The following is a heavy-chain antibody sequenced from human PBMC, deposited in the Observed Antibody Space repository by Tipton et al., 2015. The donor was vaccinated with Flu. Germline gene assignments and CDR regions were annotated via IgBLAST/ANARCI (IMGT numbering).Heavy chain of an antibody. D-gene: IGHD4-11*01. J-gene: IGHJ5*02. V-gene: IGHV4-61*09. CDR2: IYVSGTT. Sequence: TLSLTCTVSGGSISRGHYYWSWIRQPAGKGLEWIGQIYVSGTTYYNPSLMSRVTLSLDTSKSQFSLRLTSVTAADTAVYFCARRDYSNYVSDPKNWFDPWGQRTLVTVSS. CDR1: GGSISRGHYY. CDR3: ARRDYSNYVSDPKNWFDP.